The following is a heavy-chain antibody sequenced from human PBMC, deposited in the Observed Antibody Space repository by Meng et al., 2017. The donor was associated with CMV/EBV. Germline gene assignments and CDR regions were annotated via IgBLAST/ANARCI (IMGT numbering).Heavy chain of an antibody. CDR2: ISAYNGNT. CDR3: ARMELGGGSCHSDY. J-gene: IGHJ4*02. Sequence: QVQLLQSGDEVKKPGASVKVSCKASGYHFTSHCISWVRQAPGQGLEWMGWISAYNGNTNYAQKLQGRVTMTTDTSTSTAYMELRSLRSDDTAVYYCARMELGGGSCHSDYWGQGTLVTVSS. CDR1: GYHFTSHC. D-gene: IGHD2-15*01. V-gene: IGHV1-18*01.